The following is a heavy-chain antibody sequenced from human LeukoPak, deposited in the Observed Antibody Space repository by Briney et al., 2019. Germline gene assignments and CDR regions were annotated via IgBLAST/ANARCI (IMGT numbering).Heavy chain of an antibody. V-gene: IGHV3-21*01. J-gene: IGHJ4*02. CDR3: ARDLYYYDSSGALD. CDR1: GFTFSSYS. CDR2: ISSSSSYI. D-gene: IGHD3-22*01. Sequence: GGSLRLSCAASGFTFSSYSMNWVRQAPGKGLEWVSSISSSSSYIYYADSVKGRFTISRDNAKNSLYLQMNGLRAEDTAVYYCARDLYYYDSSGALDWGQGTLVTVSS.